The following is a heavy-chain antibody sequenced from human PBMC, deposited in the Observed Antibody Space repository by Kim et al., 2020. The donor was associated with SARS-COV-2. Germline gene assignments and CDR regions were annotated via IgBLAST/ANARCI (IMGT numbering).Heavy chain of an antibody. Sequence: GGSLRLSCTASGFTFSSYGMHWVRQAPGKGLEWVAVISYDGSNKYYADSVKGRFTISRDNSKNTLYLQMNSLRAEDTAVYYCAKLYYYDSSASDYFDYWGQGTLVTVSS. V-gene: IGHV3-30*18. D-gene: IGHD3-22*01. CDR3: AKLYYYDSSASDYFDY. CDR2: ISYDGSNK. CDR1: GFTFSSYG. J-gene: IGHJ4*02.